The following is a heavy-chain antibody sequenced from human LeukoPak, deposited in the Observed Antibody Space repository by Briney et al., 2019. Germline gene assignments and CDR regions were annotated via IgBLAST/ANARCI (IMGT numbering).Heavy chain of an antibody. CDR3: ARLKADSYGFDY. CDR1: GFTFSSYG. J-gene: IGHJ4*02. CDR2: IWYDGSNK. V-gene: IGHV3-33*01. Sequence: GGPLRLSCAASGFTFSSYGMHWVRQAPGKRLEWVAVIWYDGSNKYYADSVKGRFTISRDNSKNTLYLQMNSLRAEDTAVYYCARLKADSYGFDYWGQGTLVTVSS. D-gene: IGHD5-18*01.